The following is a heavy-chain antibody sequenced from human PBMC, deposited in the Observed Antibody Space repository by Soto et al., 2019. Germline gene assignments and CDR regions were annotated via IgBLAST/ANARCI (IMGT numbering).Heavy chain of an antibody. CDR3: ARDKGRSPLDY. CDR1: GFTFSSYS. CDR2: ISSSSSTI. J-gene: IGHJ4*02. V-gene: IGHV3-48*01. D-gene: IGHD2-15*01. Sequence: EVQLVESGGGLVQPGGSLRLSWAASGFTFSSYSMNWVRRAPGKGLVWVSYISSSSSTIYYADSVKGRFTISRDNAKNSLYLQMNSLRAEDTALYYCARDKGRSPLDYWGQGTLVTVSS.